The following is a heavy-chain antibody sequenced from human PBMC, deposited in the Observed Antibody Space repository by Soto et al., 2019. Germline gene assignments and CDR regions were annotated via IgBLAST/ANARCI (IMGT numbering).Heavy chain of an antibody. Sequence: QVQLVESGGGVVQHGRSLRLSCAASGFTFSSYGMHWVRQAPGKGLEWVAVIRYDGSNKYYADSVKGRFTISRDNSKNTLYLQMTSLSAEDTAVYYCAREGRGWYLDYYGMDVWGQGTTVTVSS. V-gene: IGHV3-33*01. J-gene: IGHJ6*02. CDR2: IRYDGSNK. D-gene: IGHD6-19*01. CDR3: AREGRGWYLDYYGMDV. CDR1: GFTFSSYG.